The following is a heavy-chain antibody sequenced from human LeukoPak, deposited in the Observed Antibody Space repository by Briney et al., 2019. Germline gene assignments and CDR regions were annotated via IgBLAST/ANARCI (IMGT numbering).Heavy chain of an antibody. Sequence: GGSLRLSCAASGFTFSDYYMSWIRQAPGKGLEWVSYISSSGSTIYYADSVKGRFTISRDNAKNSLYLQMNSLRAEDTAVYYCARVPYCSSTSCYGSYYYYYYYMDVWGKGTTVTVSS. D-gene: IGHD2-2*01. CDR2: ISSSGSTI. V-gene: IGHV3-11*04. CDR3: ARVPYCSSTSCYGSYYYYYYYMDV. CDR1: GFTFSDYY. J-gene: IGHJ6*03.